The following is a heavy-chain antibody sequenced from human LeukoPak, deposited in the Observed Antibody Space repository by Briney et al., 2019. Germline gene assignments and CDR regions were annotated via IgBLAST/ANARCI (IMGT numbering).Heavy chain of an antibody. CDR3: ARHRKLLRRYYFDY. J-gene: IGHJ4*02. V-gene: IGHV4-4*07. CDR1: GGSISSYY. Sequence: SETLSLTCTVSGGSISSYYWSWIRQPAGKGLEWIGRIYTSGSTNYNPSLKSRVTISVDTSKNQFSLKLSSVTAADTAVYYCARHRKLLRRYYFDYWGQGTLVTVSS. CDR2: IYTSGST. D-gene: IGHD2-2*01.